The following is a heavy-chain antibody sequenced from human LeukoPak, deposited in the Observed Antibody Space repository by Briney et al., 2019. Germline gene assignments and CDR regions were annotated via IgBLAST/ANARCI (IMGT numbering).Heavy chain of an antibody. V-gene: IGHV4-34*01. CDR3: ARGRYRGYYYYYYMDV. CDR2: INHSGST. CDR1: GGSFSGYY. Sequence: SETLSLTYAVYGGSFSGYYWSWIRQPPGTGLEWIGEINHSGSTNYNPSLKRRVTISVDTSKNQFSLKLSSVTAADTAVYYYARGRYRGYYYYYYMDVWGKGTTVTVS. J-gene: IGHJ6*03. D-gene: IGHD1-1*01.